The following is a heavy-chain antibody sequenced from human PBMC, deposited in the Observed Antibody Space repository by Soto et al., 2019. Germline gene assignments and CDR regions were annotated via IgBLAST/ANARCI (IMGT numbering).Heavy chain of an antibody. CDR2: IYYSGST. Sequence: PSETLSHTCTVSGGSISSYYWSWIRQPPGKGLEWIGYIYYSGSTNYNPSLKSRVTISVDTSKNQFSLKLSSVTAADTAVYYCARAKILTGYYVAYFDVWGRGTQVTVSS. D-gene: IGHD3-9*01. CDR1: GGSISSYY. J-gene: IGHJ2*01. CDR3: ARAKILTGYYVAYFDV. V-gene: IGHV4-59*01.